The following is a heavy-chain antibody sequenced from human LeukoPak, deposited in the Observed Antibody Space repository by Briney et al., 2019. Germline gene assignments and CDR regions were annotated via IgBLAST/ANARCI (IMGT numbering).Heavy chain of an antibody. V-gene: IGHV3-23*01. J-gene: IGHJ4*02. CDR2: ILDSGYST. CDR1: GFTFSSYA. CDR3: AKDLLGRVGV. Sequence: GGSLRLSCAASGFTFSSYAMSWVRQAPGKGLEWVSGILDSGYSTYYANSVKGRFTISRDNSNNTLYLQMNSLRAEDTAVYYCAKDLLGRVGVWGQGTLVTVSS. D-gene: IGHD2-8*02.